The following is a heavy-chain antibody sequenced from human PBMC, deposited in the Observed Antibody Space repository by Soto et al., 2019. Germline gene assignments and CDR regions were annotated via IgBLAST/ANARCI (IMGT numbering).Heavy chain of an antibody. CDR2: IYYSGSFDYSGST. CDR3: ARDTGSLGVDP. V-gene: IGHV4-31*03. Sequence: PSETLSLTCTVSSGSISSGTYYWSWIRQQPGKGLEWIGYIYYSGSFDYSGSTYYNPSLKSRAIISLDTSKNQFSLRLSSVSAADTAVYFCARDTGSLGVDPWGQGILVT. J-gene: IGHJ5*02. CDR1: SGSISSGTYY. D-gene: IGHD1-26*01.